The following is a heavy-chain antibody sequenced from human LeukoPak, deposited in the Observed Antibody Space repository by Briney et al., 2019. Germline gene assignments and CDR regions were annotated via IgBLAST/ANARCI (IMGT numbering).Heavy chain of an antibody. Sequence: GASVKVSCKASGYTFTGYYMHWVRQAPGQGLEWMGRINPNSGGTNYAQKFQGRVTMTRDTSISTAYLELSRLRSDDTAVYYCAGYCSSTSCYLYYGMDVWGQGTTVTVSS. D-gene: IGHD2-2*01. CDR1: GYTFTGYY. J-gene: IGHJ6*02. CDR2: INPNSGGT. CDR3: AGYCSSTSCYLYYGMDV. V-gene: IGHV1-2*06.